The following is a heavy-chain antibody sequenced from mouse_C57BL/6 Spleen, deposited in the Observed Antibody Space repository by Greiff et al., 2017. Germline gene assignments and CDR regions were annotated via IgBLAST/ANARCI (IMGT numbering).Heavy chain of an antibody. CDR3: ARNDYPMDY. Sequence: VQLQQSGPELVKPGASVKISCKASGYAFSSSWMNWVKQRPGKGLEWIGRIYPGDGDTNYNGKFKGKATLTADKYASTADMQLSSLTSEDAAVYFCARNDYPMDYWGQGTSVTVSS. J-gene: IGHJ4*01. CDR1: GYAFSSSW. CDR2: IYPGDGDT. D-gene: IGHD2-4*01. V-gene: IGHV1-82*01.